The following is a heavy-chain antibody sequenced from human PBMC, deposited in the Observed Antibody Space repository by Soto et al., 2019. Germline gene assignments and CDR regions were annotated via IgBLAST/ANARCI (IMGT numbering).Heavy chain of an antibody. CDR2: IIPIFGTA. D-gene: IGHD5-18*01. CDR3: VLDTATREHFDY. J-gene: IGHJ4*02. Sequence: SVKVSCKASGGTFSSYAISWVRQAPGQGLEWMGGIIPIFGTANYAQKFQGRVTITADESTSTAYMELSSLRSEDTAVYYCVLDTATREHFDYWGQGTLVTVSS. V-gene: IGHV1-69*13. CDR1: GGTFSSYA.